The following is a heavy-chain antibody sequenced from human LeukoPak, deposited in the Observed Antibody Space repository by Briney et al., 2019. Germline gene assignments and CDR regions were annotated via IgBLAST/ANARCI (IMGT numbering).Heavy chain of an antibody. Sequence: GGSLRLSCAASGFTFSSYWMQWVRHARGKGRVWVSRINSDGSSTRYADYVKGRFPISRDNPKNTLYLQMNSLRAEDTAVYYCARDPQTLRYFDWLSSTQAPSGGMDVWGQGTTVTVSS. D-gene: IGHD3-9*01. CDR1: GFTFSSYW. V-gene: IGHV3-74*01. CDR2: INSDGSST. J-gene: IGHJ6*02. CDR3: ARDPQTLRYFDWLSSTQAPSGGMDV.